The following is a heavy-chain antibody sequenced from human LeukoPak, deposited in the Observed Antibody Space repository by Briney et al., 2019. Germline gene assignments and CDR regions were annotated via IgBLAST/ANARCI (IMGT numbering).Heavy chain of an antibody. Sequence: SETLSLTCAVYGGSFSGYYWSWIRQPPGKGLEWIGEINHSGSTNYNPSLKSRVTISVDTSKNQFSLKLSSVTAADTAVYYCARRQRIVVVPAAKGYFDYWGQGTLVTVSS. CDR2: INHSGST. V-gene: IGHV4-34*01. J-gene: IGHJ4*02. CDR1: GGSFSGYY. D-gene: IGHD2-2*01. CDR3: ARRQRIVVVPAAKGYFDY.